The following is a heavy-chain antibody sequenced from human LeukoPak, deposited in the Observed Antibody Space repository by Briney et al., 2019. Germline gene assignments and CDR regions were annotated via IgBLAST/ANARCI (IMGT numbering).Heavy chain of an antibody. CDR3: ATWAFYHNLDV. Sequence: GGSLRLSCAASGFNIGPYAMYWVRQGPGRGLEWVSVIKADGSGTFYSDSVRGRFTTSRDNSKNSLYLQMSSLASVDTALYYCATWAFYHNLDVWGQGTTVAVSS. J-gene: IGHJ6*02. CDR1: GFNIGPYA. D-gene: IGHD1-1*01. V-gene: IGHV3-43*02. CDR2: IKADGSGT.